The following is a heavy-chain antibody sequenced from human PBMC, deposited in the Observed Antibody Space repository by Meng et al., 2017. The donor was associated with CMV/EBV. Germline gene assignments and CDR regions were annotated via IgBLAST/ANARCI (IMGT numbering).Heavy chain of an antibody. D-gene: IGHD3-3*01. CDR3: ARLDDFWSGSPRYWFDP. J-gene: IGHJ5*02. CDR1: GGSISSGSYH. V-gene: IGHV4-39*01. Sequence: GSLRLPCTVSGGSISSGSYHWGWTRQPPGKGLEWIGSIYYSGSTYHNPSLKSRVTISVDTSKNQFSLKLSSVTAADTAVYYCARLDDFWSGSPRYWFDPWGQGTLVTVSS. CDR2: IYYSGST.